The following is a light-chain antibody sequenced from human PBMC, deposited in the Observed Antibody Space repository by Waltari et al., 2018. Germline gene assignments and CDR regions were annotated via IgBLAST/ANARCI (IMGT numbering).Light chain of an antibody. CDR1: QSLRSNF. CDR2: RAS. J-gene: IGKJ3*01. V-gene: IGKV3-20*01. CDR3: QQFGTSPPT. Sequence: EVVLTQSPAPLSLSPGERATLSCRTSQSLRSNFLAWFQQKPGQAPRLLIHRASSRATGIPDRFSGSGSGADFSLTISWLEPEDFAVYYCQQFGTSPPTFGPGTRVDVK.